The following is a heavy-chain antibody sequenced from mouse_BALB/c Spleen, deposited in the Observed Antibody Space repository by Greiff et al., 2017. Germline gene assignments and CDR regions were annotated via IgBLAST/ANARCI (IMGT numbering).Heavy chain of an antibody. D-gene: IGHD1-3*01. J-gene: IGHJ4*01. CDR3: TRPVDYAMDY. CDR2: INPYNDGT. V-gene: IGHV1-14*01. Sequence: VQLQQSGPELVKPGASVKMSCKASGYTFTSYVMHWVKQKPGQGLEWIGYINPYNDGTKYNEKFKGKAKLTAVTSTSTAYMELSSLTNEDSAVYYCTRPVDYAMDYWGQGTSVTVSA. CDR1: GYTFTSYV.